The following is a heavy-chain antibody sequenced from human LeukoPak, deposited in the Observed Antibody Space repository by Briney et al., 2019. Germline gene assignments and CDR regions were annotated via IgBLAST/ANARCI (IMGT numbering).Heavy chain of an antibody. CDR2: INPSGGST. D-gene: IGHD1-14*01. V-gene: IGHV1-46*01. CDR3: ARDQEPYAADFDY. CDR1: RYTFTSYY. J-gene: IGHJ4*02. Sequence: GASVKVSCKASRYTFTSYYMDWVRQAPGQGLEWMGIINPSGGSTSYAQKFQGRVTMTRDMSTSTVYMELSSLRSEDTAVYYCARDQEPYAADFDYWGQGTLVTVSS.